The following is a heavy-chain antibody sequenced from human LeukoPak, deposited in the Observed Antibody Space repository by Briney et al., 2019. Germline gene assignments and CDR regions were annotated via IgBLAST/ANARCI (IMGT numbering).Heavy chain of an antibody. J-gene: IGHJ4*02. CDR3: AKDSEEMATIPLFDY. D-gene: IGHD5-24*01. V-gene: IGHV3-48*04. CDR1: GFTFSSYS. Sequence: GGSLRLSCAASGFTFSSYSMNWVRQAPGKGLEWVSYITSSSSTIYYADSVKGRFTISRDNAKNSLYLQMNSLRAEDTALYYCAKDSEEMATIPLFDYWGQGTLVTVSS. CDR2: ITSSSSTI.